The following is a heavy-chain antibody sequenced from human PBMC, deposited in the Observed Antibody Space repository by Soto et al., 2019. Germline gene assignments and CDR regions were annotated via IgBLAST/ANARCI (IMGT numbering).Heavy chain of an antibody. CDR3: ARDRDYYDSSGSPGY. CDR1: GFTFSIYG. J-gene: IGHJ4*02. D-gene: IGHD3-22*01. V-gene: IGHV3-33*01. Sequence: QPGGSLRLSCAASGFTFSIYGMHWFRQAPGKGLEWVAVIWYDGSNKYYADSVKGRFTISRDNSKNTLYLQMNSLRAEDTAVYYCARDRDYYDSSGSPGYWGQGTLVTVSS. CDR2: IWYDGSNK.